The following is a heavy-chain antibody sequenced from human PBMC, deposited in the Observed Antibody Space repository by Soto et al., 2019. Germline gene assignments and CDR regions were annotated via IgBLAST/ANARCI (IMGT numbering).Heavy chain of an antibody. CDR1: GFTFSSYG. CDR2: ISYDGRNK. Sequence: GGALRLSCAASGFTFSSYGLHWVRQAPGKGLEWVAVISYDGRNKNYADSVKGRFTISRDNSKNTLYLQMNSLRAEDTAVYYCARDKRDLRFLEWSYYFDYWGQGTLVTVSS. J-gene: IGHJ4*02. CDR3: ARDKRDLRFLEWSYYFDY. D-gene: IGHD3-3*01. V-gene: IGHV3-30*03.